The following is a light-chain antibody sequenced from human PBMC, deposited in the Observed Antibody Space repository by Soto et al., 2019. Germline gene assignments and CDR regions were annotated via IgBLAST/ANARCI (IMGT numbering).Light chain of an antibody. CDR1: QNIERW. CDR3: QQYQSDTWT. Sequence: IEMTHSPSALSSSVGDKVTITCRASQNIERWQAWYQQKPGKAPKLLLYDVSTLERGVPSRFSGSGSATEFTLTTSDLQPDDCATYYCQQYQSDTWTFGQGTMVDIK. CDR2: DVS. J-gene: IGKJ1*01. V-gene: IGKV1-5*01.